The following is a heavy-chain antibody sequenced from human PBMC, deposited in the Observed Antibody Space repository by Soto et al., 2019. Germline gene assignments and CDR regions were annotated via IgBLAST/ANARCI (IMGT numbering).Heavy chain of an antibody. V-gene: IGHV3-48*01. D-gene: IGHD1-7*01. Sequence: EVQLVESGGGLVQPGGSLRLSCAASGFTFSSYSMNWVRQAPGKGLEWVSYISSSSSTIYYADSMKGRFTISRDNAKNSLYLQMNSLRAEDTAVYYCARDRGGNYAYYYYYMDVWGKGTTVTVSS. CDR3: ARDRGGNYAYYYYYMDV. J-gene: IGHJ6*03. CDR2: ISSSSSTI. CDR1: GFTFSSYS.